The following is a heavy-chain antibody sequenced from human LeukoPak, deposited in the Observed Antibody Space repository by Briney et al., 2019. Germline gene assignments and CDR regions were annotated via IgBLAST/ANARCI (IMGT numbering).Heavy chain of an antibody. CDR1: GGSISSYY. J-gene: IGHJ4*02. CDR2: IYYSGST. Sequence: ASETLSLTCTVSGGSISSYYWSWIRQPPGKGLEWIGYIYYSGSTNYNPSLKSRVTISVDTSKNQFSLKLSSVTAADTAVYYCARRHCSSTSCYFHFDYWGQGTLVTVSS. D-gene: IGHD2-2*01. CDR3: ARRHCSSTSCYFHFDY. V-gene: IGHV4-59*01.